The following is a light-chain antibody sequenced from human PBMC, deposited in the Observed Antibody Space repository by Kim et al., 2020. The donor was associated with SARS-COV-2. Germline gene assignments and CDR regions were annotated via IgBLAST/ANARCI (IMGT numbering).Light chain of an antibody. CDR2: EVT. CDR3: YSYAGRYTYV. V-gene: IGLV2-11*01. CDR1: SGDVGRYDF. J-gene: IGLJ1*01. Sequence: GQSVTISCSGSSGDVGRYDFVSWYQHHPGEAPKFMIYEVTKRPSGVPDRFSCSKSGNTASLTISGLQPEDEADYYCYSYAGRYTYVFGTGTKVTVL.